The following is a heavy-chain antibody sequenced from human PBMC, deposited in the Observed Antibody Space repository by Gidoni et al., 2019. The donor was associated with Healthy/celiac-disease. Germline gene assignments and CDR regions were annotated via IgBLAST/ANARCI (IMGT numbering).Heavy chain of an antibody. CDR1: GFTFSSYA. D-gene: IGHD6-13*01. J-gene: IGHJ4*02. Sequence: EVQLLESGGGLVQPGGSLRLSCAASGFTFSSYAMSWVRQAPGKGLGWASAISGSGGRTYYADSVKGRFTISRDNSKNTLYLQMNSLRAEDTAVYYCAKESIAAAGTIDYWGQGTLVTVSS. CDR2: ISGSGGRT. CDR3: AKESIAAAGTIDY. V-gene: IGHV3-23*01.